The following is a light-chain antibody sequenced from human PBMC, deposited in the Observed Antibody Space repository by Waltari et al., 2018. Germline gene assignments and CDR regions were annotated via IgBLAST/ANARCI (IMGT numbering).Light chain of an antibody. CDR2: SGS. V-gene: IGKV3-15*01. J-gene: IGKJ2*01. CDR1: ESVSSN. CDR3: QQYNTWPPYT. Sequence: EIVMTQSPATLSVSPGESATLSCRASESVSSNLAWYQQKPGQGPRLLMYSGSTRATGIPDRFSGSGSGREFTLTISSLQSEDFAVYYCQQYNTWPPYTFGQGTKLEIK.